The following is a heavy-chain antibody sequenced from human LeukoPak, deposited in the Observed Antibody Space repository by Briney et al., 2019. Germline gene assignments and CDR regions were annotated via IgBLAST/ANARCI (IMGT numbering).Heavy chain of an antibody. J-gene: IGHJ4*02. Sequence: PGGSLRLSCAASGFTFSNAWMSWVRQAPGKGLEWVAVISYDGSNKYYADSVKGRFTISRDNSKNTLYLQMNSLRAEDTAVYYCARGLPTGMTTNYLNYWGQGTLVTVSS. CDR3: ARGLPTGMTTNYLNY. V-gene: IGHV3-30-3*01. CDR1: GFTFSNAW. D-gene: IGHD1-1*01. CDR2: ISYDGSNK.